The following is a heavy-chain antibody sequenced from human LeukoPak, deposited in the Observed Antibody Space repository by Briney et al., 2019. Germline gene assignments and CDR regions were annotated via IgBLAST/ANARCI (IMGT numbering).Heavy chain of an antibody. CDR2: ISYDGSNK. Sequence: GGSLRLSCAASGFTFSSYGMHWVRQAPGKGLEWVAVISYDGSNKYYADSVKGRFTISRDNSKNTLYLQMNSLRAEDTAVYYCAKERAAAGSEPIYGMDVWGQGTTVTVSS. CDR3: AKERAAAGSEPIYGMDV. J-gene: IGHJ6*02. V-gene: IGHV3-30*18. D-gene: IGHD6-13*01. CDR1: GFTFSSYG.